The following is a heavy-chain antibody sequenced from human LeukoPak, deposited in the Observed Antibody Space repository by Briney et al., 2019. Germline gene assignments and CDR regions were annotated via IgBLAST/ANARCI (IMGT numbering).Heavy chain of an antibody. D-gene: IGHD2-15*01. Sequence: SEALSLTCAVSGGSISSGGYSWSWIRQPPGKGLEWIGYIYHSGSTYYNPSLKSRVTISVDRSKNQFSLKLSSVTGADTAVYYCARASPRYCSGGSCYADDYWGQGTLVTVSS. CDR2: IYHSGST. V-gene: IGHV4-30-2*01. CDR3: ARASPRYCSGGSCYADDY. CDR1: GGSISSGGYS. J-gene: IGHJ4*02.